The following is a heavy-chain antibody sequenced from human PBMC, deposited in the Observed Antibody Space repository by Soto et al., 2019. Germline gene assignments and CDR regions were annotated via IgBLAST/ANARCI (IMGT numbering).Heavy chain of an antibody. CDR2: IWYDGSNK. J-gene: IGHJ5*02. CDR1: GFTFSSYG. D-gene: IGHD3-22*01. V-gene: IGHV3-33*01. Sequence: QVQLVESGGGVVQPGRSLRLSCAASGFTFSSYGMHWVRQAPGKGLEWVAVIWYDGSNKYYADSVKGRFTISRDNSKNTMYLQMNSLKAEDTAVYYCAREEYYYDSSGYYNNWFDTWGQGTLVTVSS. CDR3: AREEYYYDSSGYYNNWFDT.